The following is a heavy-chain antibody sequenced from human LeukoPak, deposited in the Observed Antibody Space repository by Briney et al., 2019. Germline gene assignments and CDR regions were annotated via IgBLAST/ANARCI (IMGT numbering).Heavy chain of an antibody. D-gene: IGHD6-19*01. Sequence: GGSLRLSCAASGFTFSSYSMNWVRQAPGKGLEWVSSISSRSSYIYYADSVKGRFTISRDNAKNSLYLQMNSLRAEDTAVYYCARFPGIAVAGTVLFFDYWGQGTLVTVSS. CDR1: GFTFSSYS. CDR3: ARFPGIAVAGTVLFFDY. V-gene: IGHV3-21*01. CDR2: ISSRSSYI. J-gene: IGHJ4*02.